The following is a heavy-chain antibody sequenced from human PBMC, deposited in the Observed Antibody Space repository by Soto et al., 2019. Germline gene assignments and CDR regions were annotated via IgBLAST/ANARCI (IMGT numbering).Heavy chain of an antibody. CDR3: AKFFVETGGSSGWPWSFHF. D-gene: IGHD6-25*01. CDR1: GCSISSSSYY. CDR2: ISGTGGTT. V-gene: IGHV3-23*01. Sequence: LSLTCTVSGCSISSSSYYWGWIRQAPGKGLEWVSAISGTGGTTYYADSVKGRFTISRDNSRNTLHLQMNSLRAEDTAIYYCAKFFVETGGSSGWPWSFHFWGQGTLVTVSS. J-gene: IGHJ4*02.